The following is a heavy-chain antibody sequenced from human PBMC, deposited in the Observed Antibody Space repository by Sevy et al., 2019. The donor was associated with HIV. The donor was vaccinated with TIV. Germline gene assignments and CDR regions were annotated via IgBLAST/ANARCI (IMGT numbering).Heavy chain of an antibody. V-gene: IGHV3-48*02. Sequence: GGSLRLSCAASGFKFSVYIMNWVRQAPGKGLEWISYMTSDTRTIKYAESVKGRFTIYRDNARNSVYLQMNSLRDEDTAVYYCARSVEGHFDYWGQGTLVTVSS. CDR3: ARSVEGHFDY. J-gene: IGHJ4*02. D-gene: IGHD1-1*01. CDR2: MTSDTRTI. CDR1: GFKFSVYI.